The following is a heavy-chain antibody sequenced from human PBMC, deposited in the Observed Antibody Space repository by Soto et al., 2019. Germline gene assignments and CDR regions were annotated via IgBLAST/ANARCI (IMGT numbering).Heavy chain of an antibody. CDR3: TTDTVNPKRHSSSWYWDDYYYYGMDV. Sequence: GGSLRLSCAASGFTFSNAWMNWVRQAPGKGLEWVGRIKSKTDGGTTDYAAPVKGRFTISRDDSKNTLYLQMNSLKTEDTAVYYCTTDTVNPKRHSSSWYWDDYYYYGMDVWGQGTTVTVSS. CDR2: IKSKTDGGTT. CDR1: GFTFSNAW. D-gene: IGHD6-13*01. V-gene: IGHV3-15*07. J-gene: IGHJ6*02.